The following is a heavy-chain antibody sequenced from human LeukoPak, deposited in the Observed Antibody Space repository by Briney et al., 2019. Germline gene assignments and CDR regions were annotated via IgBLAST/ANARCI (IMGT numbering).Heavy chain of an antibody. CDR2: IYYSGST. CDR1: GVSISSGGYY. V-gene: IGHV4-31*03. D-gene: IGHD5-12*01. J-gene: IGHJ4*02. Sequence: SETLSLTCTVSGVSISSGGYYWSWIRQHPGKGLEWIGYIYYSGSTYYNPSLKSRVTISVDTSKNQFSLKLSSVTAADTAVYYCARSQPSGYDFQNFDYWGQGTLVTVSS. CDR3: ARSQPSGYDFQNFDY.